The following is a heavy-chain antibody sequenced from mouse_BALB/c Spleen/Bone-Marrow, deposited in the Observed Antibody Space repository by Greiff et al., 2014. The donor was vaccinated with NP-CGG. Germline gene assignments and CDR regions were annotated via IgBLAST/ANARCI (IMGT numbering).Heavy chain of an antibody. D-gene: IGHD2-10*02. J-gene: IGHJ4*01. CDR3: ARGGYGNVYYAMDY. CDR1: GYTFTSYV. CDR2: INPYNDGT. Sequence: VQLKESGPELGKPGASVKMSCKASGYTFTSYVMHWVKQKPGQGLEWIGYINPYNDGTKYNEKFKGKATLTSDKSSSTAYMELSSLTSEDSAVYYCARGGYGNVYYAMDYWGQGTSVTVSS. V-gene: IGHV1-14*01.